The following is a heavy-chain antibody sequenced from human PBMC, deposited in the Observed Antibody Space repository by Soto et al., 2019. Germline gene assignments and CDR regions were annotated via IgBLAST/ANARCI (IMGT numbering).Heavy chain of an antibody. V-gene: IGHV3-74*01. CDR1: GFTFSVSW. CDR2: ISGNGSGT. J-gene: IGHJ4*02. CDR3: AKGGLLSPPDS. Sequence: PGGSLRLSCAASGFTFSVSWMHWVRQAPGKGLVWVSPISGNGSGTTYADSMRGRFTISRDNSKNTLYLQMNSLRAEDTAVYYCAKGGLLSPPDSWGQGTLVTVSS. D-gene: IGHD2-21*02.